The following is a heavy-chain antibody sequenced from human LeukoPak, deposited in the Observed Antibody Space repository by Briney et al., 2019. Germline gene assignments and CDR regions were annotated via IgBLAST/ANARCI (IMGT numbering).Heavy chain of an antibody. Sequence: SETLSLTCTVSGGSISSGSYYWSWIRQPAGKGLEWIGRIYTSGSTNYNPSLKSRVTISVDTSKNQFSLKLSSVTAADTAVYYCARGGSSSLSDYWGQGTLVTVSS. CDR3: ARGGSSSLSDY. CDR2: IYTSGST. J-gene: IGHJ4*02. D-gene: IGHD6-13*01. CDR1: GGSISSGSYY. V-gene: IGHV4-61*02.